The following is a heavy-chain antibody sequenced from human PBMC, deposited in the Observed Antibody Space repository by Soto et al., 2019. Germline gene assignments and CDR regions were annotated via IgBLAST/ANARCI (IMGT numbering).Heavy chain of an antibody. Sequence: GGSLRLSCAASGFTFSNYAMSWVRQAPGRGLEWVSTITGGGGSAYYADSVKGRFTISRDNSKSTLHLQVNTLRAEDTAVYYCARDRATVTTFYYWYMDVWGKGTTVTVSS. D-gene: IGHD4-17*01. CDR1: GFTFSNYA. CDR2: ITGGGGSA. CDR3: ARDRATVTTFYYWYMDV. J-gene: IGHJ6*04. V-gene: IGHV3-23*01.